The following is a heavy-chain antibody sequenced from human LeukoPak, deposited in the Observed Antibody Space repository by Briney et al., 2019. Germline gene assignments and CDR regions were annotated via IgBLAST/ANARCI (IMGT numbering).Heavy chain of an antibody. CDR2: IIPIFGTA. V-gene: IGHV1-69*05. CDR1: GGTFSSYA. J-gene: IGHJ5*02. D-gene: IGHD3-3*01. Sequence: GASVKVSCKASGGTFSSYAISWVRQAPGQGLEWMGGIIPIFGTANYAQKFQGRVTITTDESTSTAYMELRSLRSDDTAVYYCARVVFPHYDFWSGYLNWFDPWGQGTLVTVSS. CDR3: ARVVFPHYDFWSGYLNWFDP.